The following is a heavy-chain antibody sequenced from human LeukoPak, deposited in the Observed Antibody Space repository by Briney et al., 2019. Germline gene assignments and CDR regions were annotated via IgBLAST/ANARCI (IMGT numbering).Heavy chain of an antibody. CDR1: GFSVSTNY. Sequence: TGGSLRLSCAASGFSVSTNYMSWVRQAPGKGLEWVSYISSSGSTIYYADSVKGRFTISRDNAKNSLYLQMNSLRAEDTAVYYCARDWLLFEGSYYYYGMDVWGQGTTVTVSS. D-gene: IGHD2-2*01. J-gene: IGHJ6*02. CDR2: ISSSGSTI. V-gene: IGHV3-11*04. CDR3: ARDWLLFEGSYYYYGMDV.